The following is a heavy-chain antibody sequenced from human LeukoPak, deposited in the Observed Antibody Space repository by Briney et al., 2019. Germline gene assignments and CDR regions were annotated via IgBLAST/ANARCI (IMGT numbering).Heavy chain of an antibody. Sequence: ASVKVSCKASGYTFTSYGISWVRQAPGQGLEWMGWISAYNGNTNYAQKLQGRVTMTTDTSTGTAYMELRSLRSDDTAVYYCARLRRYLLVSATAITMVRGVNYYYYYMDVWGKGTTVTVSS. V-gene: IGHV1-18*01. J-gene: IGHJ6*03. CDR2: ISAYNGNT. D-gene: IGHD3-10*01. CDR3: ARLRRYLLVSATAITMVRGVNYYYYYMDV. CDR1: GYTFTSYG.